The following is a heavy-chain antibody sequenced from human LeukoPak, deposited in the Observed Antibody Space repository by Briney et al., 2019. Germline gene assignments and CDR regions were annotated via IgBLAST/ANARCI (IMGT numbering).Heavy chain of an antibody. D-gene: IGHD6-13*01. CDR1: GGSVSSYS. CDR3: ARETGPGIAAAGGPNDY. CDR2: FYYSGST. Sequence: SETLSLTCTVSGGSVSSYSWSWIRQPPGKGLEWIGYFYYSGSTNYNPSLKSRVTISVDTSKSQFSLNLTSVTAADTAVYYCARETGPGIAAAGGPNDYWGQGTLVTVSS. V-gene: IGHV4-59*02. J-gene: IGHJ4*02.